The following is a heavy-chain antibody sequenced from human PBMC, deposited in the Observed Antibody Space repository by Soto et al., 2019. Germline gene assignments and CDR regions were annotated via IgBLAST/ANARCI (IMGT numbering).Heavy chain of an antibody. CDR1: GLNFDDFA. V-gene: IGHV3-9*01. CDR2: ITWNSRVL. Sequence: EVQLVESGGRLVQPGRSLRLSCGGTGLNFDDFAMHWVRQAPGKGLEWVSGITWNSRVLAYADSVKGRFTISRDNARNSLYLQMYSLRDEDTALYYCAKGRYDFWSPYYFDSWGQGTLVTVSS. D-gene: IGHD3-3*01. CDR3: AKGRYDFWSPYYFDS. J-gene: IGHJ4*02.